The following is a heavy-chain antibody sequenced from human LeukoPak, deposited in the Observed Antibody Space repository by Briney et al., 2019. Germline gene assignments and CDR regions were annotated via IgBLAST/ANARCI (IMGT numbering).Heavy chain of an antibody. V-gene: IGHV4-34*01. CDR1: GGSLSGYY. D-gene: IGHD1-14*01. Sequence: SETLSLTCAVSGGSLSGYYWSWIRQPPGKGLFWIGEVNHRGTTTYNPSLGSRVTLSVDASNNHFSLKLTSVTAADTAVYYCARGRMPYYFPYWGQGSLVTVSS. J-gene: IGHJ4*02. CDR2: VNHRGTT. CDR3: ARGRMPYYFPY.